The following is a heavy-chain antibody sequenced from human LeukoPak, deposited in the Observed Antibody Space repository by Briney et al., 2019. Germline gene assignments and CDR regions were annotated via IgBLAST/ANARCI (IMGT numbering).Heavy chain of an antibody. CDR2: IWYDGSNK. J-gene: IGHJ6*03. Sequence: GGSLRLSCAASGFTFSSYGMHWVRQAPGKGLEWVAVIWYDGSNKYYADSVKGRFTISRDNSKNTLYLQMNSLRAEDTAVYYCAKDIGEMAAYCMDVWGKGTTVTVSS. D-gene: IGHD5-24*01. CDR1: GFTFSSYG. CDR3: AKDIGEMAAYCMDV. V-gene: IGHV3-33*06.